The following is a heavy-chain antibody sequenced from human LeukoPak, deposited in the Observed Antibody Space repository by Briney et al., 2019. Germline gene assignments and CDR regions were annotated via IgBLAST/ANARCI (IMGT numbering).Heavy chain of an antibody. V-gene: IGHV3-21*01. Sequence: GGSLRLSCAASGFTFSTFAMIWVRQPPGKGLEWVSSIFPSGGEIHYADSVKGRFTISRDNAKNSLSLQMNSLRAEDTAVYYCARVAEAAAFDFWGQGTLVTVSS. CDR1: GFTFSTFA. D-gene: IGHD6-13*01. CDR3: ARVAEAAAFDF. J-gene: IGHJ4*02. CDR2: IFPSGGEI.